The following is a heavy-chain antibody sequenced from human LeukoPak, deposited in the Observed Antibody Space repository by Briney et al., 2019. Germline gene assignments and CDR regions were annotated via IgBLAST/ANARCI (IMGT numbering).Heavy chain of an antibody. Sequence: GGSLRLSCAASGFTFSSYSMNWVRQAPGKGLEWISYISSSGSTINYADSVKGRFTIFRNSAKNSLYLQMNSLRDEDTAVYYCARDRDSGDYTAAPGDYWGQGTLVTVSS. CDR2: ISSSGSTI. D-gene: IGHD4-17*01. CDR3: ARDRDSGDYTAAPGDY. CDR1: GFTFSSYS. V-gene: IGHV3-48*02. J-gene: IGHJ4*02.